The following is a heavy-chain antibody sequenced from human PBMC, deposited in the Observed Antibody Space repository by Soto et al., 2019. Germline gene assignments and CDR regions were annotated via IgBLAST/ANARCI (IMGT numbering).Heavy chain of an antibody. J-gene: IGHJ6*02. CDR2: IYPGDSDT. CDR3: ARYDHTYYDVMDV. D-gene: IGHD3-16*01. Sequence: GESLKISCKGSGYSFTSYWIGWVRQMPGKGLEWMGIIYPGDSDTRYSPSFQGQVTISADKSISTAYMQWSSLKASDTAMYYCARYDHTYYDVMDVWGPGTTVTV. CDR1: GYSFTSYW. V-gene: IGHV5-51*01.